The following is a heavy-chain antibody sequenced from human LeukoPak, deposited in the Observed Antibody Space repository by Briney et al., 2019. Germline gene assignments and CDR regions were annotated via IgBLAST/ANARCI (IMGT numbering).Heavy chain of an antibody. CDR2: ITSSSTII. V-gene: IGHV3-48*01. J-gene: IGHJ4*02. CDR3: ARGGANWNDLNY. CDR1: GFTFSSYS. D-gene: IGHD1-20*01. Sequence: GGSLRLSCAASGFTFSSYSMNWVRQAPGKGLEWVSYITSSSTIIYYADSVKGRFTISRDNAKNSLYLQMNSLRAEDTAVYYCARGGANWNDLNYWGQGTLVTVSS.